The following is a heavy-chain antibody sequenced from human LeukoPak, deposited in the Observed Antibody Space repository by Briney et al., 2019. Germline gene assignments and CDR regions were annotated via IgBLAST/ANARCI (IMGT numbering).Heavy chain of an antibody. Sequence: GGSLRLSCAASGFTFSSYSMSWVRQAPGKGLEWVSSISSSSSYIYYADSVKGRFTISRDYAKNSLYLQMNSQRAEDTAVYYCVRACGGDCYLADYWGQGTLVTVSS. CDR1: GFTFSSYS. CDR3: VRACGGDCYLADY. V-gene: IGHV3-21*01. D-gene: IGHD2-21*02. J-gene: IGHJ4*02. CDR2: ISSSSSYI.